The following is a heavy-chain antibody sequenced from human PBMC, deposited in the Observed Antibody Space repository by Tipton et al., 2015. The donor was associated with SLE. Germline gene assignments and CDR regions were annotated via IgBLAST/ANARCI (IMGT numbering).Heavy chain of an antibody. D-gene: IGHD6-13*01. V-gene: IGHV4-59*01. CDR1: GASISDYY. Sequence: TLSLTCSVSGASISDYYWSWMRQAPGKGLEWIGYIHFSGSTDYNSSLKSRVVISLDASKNHFSLKLSSVTAADTAVYYCARSAAAWPFAYWGQGTLVTVS. CDR3: ARSAAAWPFAY. CDR2: IHFSGST. J-gene: IGHJ4*02.